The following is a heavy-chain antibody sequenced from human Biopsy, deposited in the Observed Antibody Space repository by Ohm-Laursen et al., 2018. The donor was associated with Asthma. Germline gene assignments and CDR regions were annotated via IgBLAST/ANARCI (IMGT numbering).Heavy chain of an antibody. V-gene: IGHV4-59*01. D-gene: IGHD2-21*02. CDR2: VYYSGST. CDR3: ARGVDRVTGLLDHFDS. J-gene: IGHJ4*02. Sequence: GTLSLTCTVSGGSINNFYWSWIRQTPGKGLESIGHVYYSGSTNYNPSLKSRVTISIDASKNQFSLKLTSVTAADTAVYYCARGVDRVTGLLDHFDSWGQGTLVTVSS. CDR1: GGSINNFY.